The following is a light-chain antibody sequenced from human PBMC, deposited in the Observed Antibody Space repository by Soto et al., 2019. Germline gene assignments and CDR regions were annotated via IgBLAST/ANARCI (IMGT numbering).Light chain of an antibody. CDR3: SSYTSSSTLEV. CDR2: DVS. CDR1: GSDVGGYNY. V-gene: IGLV2-14*01. J-gene: IGLJ1*01. Sequence: QSALTQPASVSGSRGQSITISCTGTGSDVGGYNYVSWYQQHPGKAPKLMIYDVSNRSSGVSNRFSGSKSGNTASLTISGLQAEDEADYYCSSYTSSSTLEVFGTGTKLTVL.